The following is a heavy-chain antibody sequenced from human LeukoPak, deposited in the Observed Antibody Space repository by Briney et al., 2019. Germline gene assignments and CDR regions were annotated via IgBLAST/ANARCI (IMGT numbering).Heavy chain of an antibody. V-gene: IGHV3-21*04. Sequence: GGSLRLSCAASGFTFSSYSMNWVRQAPGKGLEWVSSISSSSSYIYYADSVKGRFTISRDNAKNSLYLQMNSLRAEDTAVYYCARFDGGPYYYYGMDVWGQGTTVTVSS. D-gene: IGHD5-24*01. CDR2: ISSSSSYI. CDR1: GFTFSSYS. CDR3: ARFDGGPYYYYGMDV. J-gene: IGHJ6*02.